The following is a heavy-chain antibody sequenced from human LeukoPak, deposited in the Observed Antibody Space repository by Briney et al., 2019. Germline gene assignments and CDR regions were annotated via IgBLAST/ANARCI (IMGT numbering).Heavy chain of an antibody. V-gene: IGHV3-23*01. D-gene: IGHD1-14*01. CDR1: GFTFSSHA. J-gene: IGHJ4*02. Sequence: GGSLRLSCAASGFTFSSHAMSWVRQAPGKGLEWVSSISGSGGSTYYADSVKGRFAISRDNAKNSLYLQMNSLRAEDTAVYYCARGTPRFPYWGQGTLVTVSS. CDR3: ARGTPRFPY. CDR2: ISGSGGST.